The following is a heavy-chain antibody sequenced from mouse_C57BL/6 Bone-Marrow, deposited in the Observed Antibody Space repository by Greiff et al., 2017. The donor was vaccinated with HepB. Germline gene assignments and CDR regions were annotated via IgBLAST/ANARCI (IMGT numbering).Heavy chain of an antibody. CDR1: GFNIKDDY. J-gene: IGHJ4*01. V-gene: IGHV14-4*01. CDR3: TTWDCYYGVFYAMDY. Sequence: EVKLVESGAELVRPGASVKLSCTASGFNIKDDYMHWVKQRPEQGLEWIGWIDPENGDTEYASKFQGKATITADTSSNTAYLQLSSLTSEDTAVYYCTTWDCYYGVFYAMDYWGQGTSVTVSS. CDR2: IDPENGDT. D-gene: IGHD2-3*01.